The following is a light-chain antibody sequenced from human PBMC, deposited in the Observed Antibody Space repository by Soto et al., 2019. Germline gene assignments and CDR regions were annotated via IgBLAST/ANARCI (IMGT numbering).Light chain of an antibody. V-gene: IGKV1-39*01. CDR3: QQAYINPRT. J-gene: IGKJ1*01. Sequence: DIQVTQSPSSLPASIGDKVTITCRTSQNISVYLNWYQQKPGKAPQVLIYAASTLQGGVPSRFSGGGSGTHFTFTIKSLEPEDFATYYCQQAYINPRTFGQGTKVDIK. CDR2: AAS. CDR1: QNISVY.